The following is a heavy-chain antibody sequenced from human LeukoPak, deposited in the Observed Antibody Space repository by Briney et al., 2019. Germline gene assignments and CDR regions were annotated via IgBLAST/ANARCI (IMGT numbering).Heavy chain of an antibody. V-gene: IGHV1-2*02. CDR2: INPNNDGT. Sequence: ASVKVSCKASGYTFTGYYMHWVRQAPGQGLEWMGWINPNNDGTNYAQKFQGRVTMTRDTSISTAYMELSRLRSDDTAVYYCARSTLLLWFGGSARFDYWGQGTLVTVSS. J-gene: IGHJ4*02. CDR1: GYTFTGYY. CDR3: ARSTLLLWFGGSARFDY. D-gene: IGHD3-10*01.